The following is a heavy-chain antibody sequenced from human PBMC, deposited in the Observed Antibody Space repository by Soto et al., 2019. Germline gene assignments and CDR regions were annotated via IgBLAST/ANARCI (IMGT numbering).Heavy chain of an antibody. CDR2: IWYDGSNK. CDR3: ARDNSGWYCYFDF. J-gene: IGHJ2*01. V-gene: IGHV3-33*01. Sequence: QVQLVESGGGVVQPGRSLRLSCAASGFTFSSYGMHWVRQAPGKGLEWVAVIWYDGSNKYYADSVKGRFTISRDNSKNTLYLQMNSLRAEDTAVYYCARDNSGWYCYFDFWGRGTLVTVSS. D-gene: IGHD6-19*01. CDR1: GFTFSSYG.